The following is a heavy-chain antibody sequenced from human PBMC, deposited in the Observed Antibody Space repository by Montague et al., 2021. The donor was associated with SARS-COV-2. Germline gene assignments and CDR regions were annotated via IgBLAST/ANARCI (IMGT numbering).Heavy chain of an antibody. CDR1: GDSVASNSAA. CDR2: TYYRSKWYN. CDR3: AREGEWELQGPRHSSFYFAMDV. D-gene: IGHD1-26*01. V-gene: IGHV6-1*01. Sequence: CAISGDSVASNSAAWIWIRQSPSRGLEWLARTYYRSKWYNEYAVSVKSRINIIPDTSKNHLSLQVNSVTPEDTAVYYCAREGEWELQGPRHSSFYFAMDVWGQGTSFTVSS. J-gene: IGHJ6*02.